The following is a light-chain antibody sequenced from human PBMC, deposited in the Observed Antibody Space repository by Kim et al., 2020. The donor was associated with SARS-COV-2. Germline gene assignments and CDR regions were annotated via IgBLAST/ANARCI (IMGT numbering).Light chain of an antibody. Sequence: KTVTISCTRSSGRIASNYVQWYQHRPGSSPTTVIYEDNQRPSGVPDRFSGSIDRSSNSASLTISGLKTEDEADYYCQSYDSSANWVFGGGTKLTVL. CDR1: SGRIASNY. CDR3: QSYDSSANWV. J-gene: IGLJ3*02. V-gene: IGLV6-57*01. CDR2: EDN.